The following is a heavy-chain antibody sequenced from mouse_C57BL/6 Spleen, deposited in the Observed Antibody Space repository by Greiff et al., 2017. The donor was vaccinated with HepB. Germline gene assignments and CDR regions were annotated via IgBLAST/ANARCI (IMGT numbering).Heavy chain of an antibody. Sequence: QVQLKESGAELARPGASVKLSCKASGYTFTSYGISWVKQRTGQGLEWIGEIYPRSGNTYYNEKFKGKATLTADKSSSTAYMELRSLTSEDSAVYFCELTGTLGFDYWGQGTTLTVSS. CDR2: IYPRSGNT. CDR3: ELTGTLGFDY. V-gene: IGHV1-81*01. D-gene: IGHD4-1*01. J-gene: IGHJ2*01. CDR1: GYTFTSYG.